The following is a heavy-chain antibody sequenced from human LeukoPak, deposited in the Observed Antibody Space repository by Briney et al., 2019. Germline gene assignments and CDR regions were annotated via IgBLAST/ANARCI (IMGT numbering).Heavy chain of an antibody. D-gene: IGHD1-26*01. CDR1: GGTFSSYA. Sequence: ASVKVSCKASGGTFSSYAISWVRQAPGQGLEWMGGIIPIFGTANYAQKFQGRVTMTEDTSTDTAYMELSSLRSEDTAVYYCATVRPGVWEYDYWGQGTLVTVSS. CDR3: ATVRPGVWEYDY. V-gene: IGHV1-69*06. CDR2: IIPIFGTA. J-gene: IGHJ4*02.